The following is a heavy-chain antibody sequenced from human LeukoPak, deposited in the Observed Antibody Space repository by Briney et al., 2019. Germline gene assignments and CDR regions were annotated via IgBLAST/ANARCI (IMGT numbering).Heavy chain of an antibody. CDR2: IYYSGST. CDR1: GASISSYY. Sequence: SETLSLTCTVSGASISSYYWSWIRQPPGKGLEWIGYIYYSGSTNYNPSLKSRVTISVDTSKNQFSLKLSSVTAADTAVYYCARHKPVNYYYGMDVWGQGTTVTVSS. V-gene: IGHV4-59*08. CDR3: ARHKPVNYYYGMDV. J-gene: IGHJ6*02.